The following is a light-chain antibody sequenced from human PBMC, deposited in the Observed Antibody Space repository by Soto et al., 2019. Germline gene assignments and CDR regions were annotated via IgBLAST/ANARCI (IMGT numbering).Light chain of an antibody. CDR1: QSVSSN. Sequence: EVVLTQSPATLSVSPGERATLSCRASQSVSSNLAWYQQKPGQAPRLLIYGASTRATGIPARFSGSGSGTEFTLTISSLKSEDFAVYYCQQYNNGPPITVGQGTRLEIK. J-gene: IGKJ5*01. CDR3: QQYNNGPPIT. CDR2: GAS. V-gene: IGKV3-15*01.